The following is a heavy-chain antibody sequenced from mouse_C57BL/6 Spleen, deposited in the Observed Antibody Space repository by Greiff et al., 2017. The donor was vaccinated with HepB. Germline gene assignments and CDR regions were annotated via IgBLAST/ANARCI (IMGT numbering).Heavy chain of an antibody. J-gene: IGHJ2*01. CDR2: IDPSDSYT. CDR3: ARWVDGSRYYLDY. CDR1: GYTFTSYW. Sequence: QVQLQQPGAELVMPGASVKLSCKASGYTFTSYWMHWVKQRPGQGLEWIGEIDPSDSYTNYNQKFKGKSTLTVDKSSSTAYMQLSSLTSEDSAVYYCARWVDGSRYYLDYWGQGTTLTVSS. D-gene: IGHD1-1*01. V-gene: IGHV1-69*01.